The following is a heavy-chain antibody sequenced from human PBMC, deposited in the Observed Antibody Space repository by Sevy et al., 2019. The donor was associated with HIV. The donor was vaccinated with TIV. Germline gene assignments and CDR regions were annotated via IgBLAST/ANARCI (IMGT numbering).Heavy chain of an antibody. CDR2: IKQDGSDK. Sequence: GGSLRLSCAASGFTFSSYWMSWVRQAPGKGLEWVANIKQDGSDKYYVNSVKGRFTISRDNAKNSLYLQMNSLRAEDTAVYYCARVGSITMIVVAPYGAFDIWGQGTMVTVSS. CDR3: ARVGSITMIVVAPYGAFDI. J-gene: IGHJ3*02. D-gene: IGHD3-22*01. V-gene: IGHV3-7*01. CDR1: GFTFSSYW.